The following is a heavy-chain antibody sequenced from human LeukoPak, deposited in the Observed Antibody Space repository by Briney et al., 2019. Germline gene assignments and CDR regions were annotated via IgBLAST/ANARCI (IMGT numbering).Heavy chain of an antibody. CDR2: IKQDGSEK. V-gene: IGHV3-7*03. CDR1: GFTFSSYW. D-gene: IGHD4/OR15-4a*01. Sequence: GGSLRLSCAASGFTFSSYWMSWVRQAPGKGLEWVANIKQDGSEKYYVDSVKGRFTISRDNAKNSLYLQMNSLRAEDMALYYCAKEEVLSNAFDIWGQGTMVTVSS. J-gene: IGHJ3*02. CDR3: AKEEVLSNAFDI.